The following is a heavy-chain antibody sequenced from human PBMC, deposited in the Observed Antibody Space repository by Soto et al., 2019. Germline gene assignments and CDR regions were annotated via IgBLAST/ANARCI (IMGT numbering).Heavy chain of an antibody. CDR1: GYTFTSYG. V-gene: IGHV1-18*01. CDR3: AMDYLLPSDIVVVPAAHGAFDI. J-gene: IGHJ3*02. D-gene: IGHD2-2*01. Sequence: VASVKVSCKASGYTFTSYGISWVRQAPGQGLEWMGWISAYNGNTNYAQKLQGRVTMTTDTSTSTAYMELRSLRSDDTAVYYCAMDYLLPSDIVVVPAAHGAFDIWGQGTMVTVSS. CDR2: ISAYNGNT.